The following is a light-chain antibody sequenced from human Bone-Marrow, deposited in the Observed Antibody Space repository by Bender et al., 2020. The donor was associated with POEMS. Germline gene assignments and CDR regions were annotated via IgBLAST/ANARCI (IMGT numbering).Light chain of an antibody. J-gene: IGLJ1*01. CDR3: CSYAGSSTFYV. CDR2: DVN. CDR1: SSDVGSYNL. Sequence: QSALTQPASVSGSPGQSITISCTGASSDVGSYNLVSWYQQHPGRAPKLMIYDVNERPSGVSNRFSGSKSGNTASLTIFGLQADDEADYYCCSYAGSSTFYVFGTGTKVTVL. V-gene: IGLV2-23*02.